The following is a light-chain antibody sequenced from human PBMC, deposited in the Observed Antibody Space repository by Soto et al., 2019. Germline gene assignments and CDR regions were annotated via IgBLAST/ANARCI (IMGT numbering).Light chain of an antibody. CDR1: QSVVSTSNKKKY. CDR3: EQYYSTPQT. J-gene: IGKJ2*01. CDR2: WAS. V-gene: IGKV4-1*01. Sequence: DIVMTQSPDSLAVSLGERATINCKSSQSVVSTSNKKKYLAWYQQKPGQPPKLLIYWASTRESGIPDRFSGSESGTDFSLTISSLQAEDVAVYYCEQYYSTPQTFGQGTKLEIK.